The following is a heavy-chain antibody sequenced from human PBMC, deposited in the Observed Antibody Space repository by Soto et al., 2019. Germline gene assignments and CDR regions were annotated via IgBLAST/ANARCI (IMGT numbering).Heavy chain of an antibody. V-gene: IGHV1-18*04. Sequence: ASVKVSCKASGYAFTSYGISWVRQAPGQGLEWMGWISAYNGNTSYAQKLQGRVTMTTDTSTSTAYMELRSLRSDDTAVYYCARFAWYSSSSDYWGQGTLVTVSS. J-gene: IGHJ4*01. CDR1: GYAFTSYG. D-gene: IGHD6-6*01. CDR3: ARFAWYSSSSDY. CDR2: ISAYNGNT.